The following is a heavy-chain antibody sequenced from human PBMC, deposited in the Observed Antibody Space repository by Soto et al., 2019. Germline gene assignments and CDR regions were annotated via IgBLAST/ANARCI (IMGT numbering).Heavy chain of an antibody. V-gene: IGHV5-10-1*01. J-gene: IGHJ6*02. D-gene: IGHD6-13*01. CDR2: IDPSDSYT. CDR3: ARRRILGIAAAGTRAYYYGMDV. Sequence: PGESLKISCKGSGYSFTSYWISWVRQMPGKGLEWMGRIDPSDSYTNYSPSFQGHVTISADKSISTAYLQWSSLKASDTAMYYCARRRILGIAAAGTRAYYYGMDVWGQGTTVTVSS. CDR1: GYSFTSYW.